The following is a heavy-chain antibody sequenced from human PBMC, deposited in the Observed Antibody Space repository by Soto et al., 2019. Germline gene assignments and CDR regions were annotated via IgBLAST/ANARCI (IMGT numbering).Heavy chain of an antibody. Sequence: GESLKISCEGSGYSFTSYGIGWVRQMPGKGLEWMGIIYPGDSDTGYSPSFQGHVTISADKSISTAYLQWSSLKASDTTMYYCASVLTTATTGWYFDYWGQGTLVTASS. J-gene: IGHJ4*02. CDR1: GYSFTSYG. CDR3: ASVLTTATTGWYFDY. CDR2: IYPGDSDT. V-gene: IGHV5-51*01. D-gene: IGHD4-4*01.